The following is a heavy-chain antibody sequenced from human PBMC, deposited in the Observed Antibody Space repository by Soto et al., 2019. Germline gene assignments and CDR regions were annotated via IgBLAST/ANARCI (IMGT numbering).Heavy chain of an antibody. J-gene: IGHJ4*02. CDR3: VRWNGYGDY. CDR2: FSGGSGAT. D-gene: IGHD1-1*01. CDR1: AFTFTSYA. Sequence: VQLLASGGGLVQPGGSLRLSRVVSAFTFTSYAGTWVPQAPGKGLGGVCGFSGGSGATHYRYTVKGRFTISRDDSRSTVYLQMNSLGVDDTAVYYCVRWNGYGDYWGQGTLVSVSS. V-gene: IGHV3-23*01.